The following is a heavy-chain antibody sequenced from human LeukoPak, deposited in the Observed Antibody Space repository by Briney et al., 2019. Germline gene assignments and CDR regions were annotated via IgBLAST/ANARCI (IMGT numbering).Heavy chain of an antibody. Sequence: SETLSLTCIVSGDSISNYYWSWIRQPAGKGLEWIGRIYTSGSTNYNPSLKSLVTMSVDTSKNQFSLKLTSVTAADTAVYYCAREAAAGTFYFDYWGQGTLVTVSS. CDR3: AREAAAGTFYFDY. CDR2: IYTSGST. CDR1: GDSISNYY. V-gene: IGHV4-4*07. D-gene: IGHD6-13*01. J-gene: IGHJ4*02.